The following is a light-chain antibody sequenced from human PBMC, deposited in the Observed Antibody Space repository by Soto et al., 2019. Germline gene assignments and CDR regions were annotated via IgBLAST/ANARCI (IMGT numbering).Light chain of an antibody. CDR3: SSYGASSTF. V-gene: IGLV2-14*03. CDR2: DVS. J-gene: IGLJ2*01. CDR1: STDIGSYNY. Sequence: QSALTQPASLSGSPGQSITISCTGTSTDIGSYNYVSWYQQHPGKAPKLMIFDVSYRPSGISDRFSGSKSGNTASLTISGLQPEDEADYYCSSYGASSTFFGGGTKVTVL.